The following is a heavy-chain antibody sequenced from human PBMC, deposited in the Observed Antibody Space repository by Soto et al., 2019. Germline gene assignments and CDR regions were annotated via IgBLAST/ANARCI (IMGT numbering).Heavy chain of an antibody. V-gene: IGHV3-9*01. CDR1: GFTFDDYA. D-gene: IGHD3-22*01. J-gene: IGHJ3*02. CDR2: ISWNSGSI. Sequence: PGGSLRLSCAASGFTFDDYAMHWVRQAPGKGLEWVSGISWNSGSIGYADSVKGRFTISRDNAKNSLYLQMNSLRAEDTALYYCANYTHDSSGYYWDAFDIWGQGTMVTVS. CDR3: ANYTHDSSGYYWDAFDI.